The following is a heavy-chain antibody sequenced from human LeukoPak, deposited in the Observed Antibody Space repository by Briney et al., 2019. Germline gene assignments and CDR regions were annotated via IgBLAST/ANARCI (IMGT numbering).Heavy chain of an antibody. CDR3: ARGQPMVG. D-gene: IGHD2-15*01. V-gene: IGHV3-74*01. CDR2: INSDGSST. J-gene: IGHJ4*02. CDR1: GNYW. Sequence: QPGGSLRLSCAASGNYWMHWVRQAPGKGLVWVSRINSDGSSTSYADSVKGRFTISRDNAKNTLYLQMNSLRAEDTAVYYCARGQPMVGWGQGTLVTVSS.